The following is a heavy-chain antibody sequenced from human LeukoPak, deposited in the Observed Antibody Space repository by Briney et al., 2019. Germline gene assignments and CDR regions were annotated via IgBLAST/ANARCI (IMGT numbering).Heavy chain of an antibody. J-gene: IGHJ4*02. CDR2: IWYDGSNK. CDR3: VRELPPVVQYYFDH. D-gene: IGHD2-21*01. CDR1: GFTFSSYG. V-gene: IGHV3-33*01. Sequence: PGRSLRLSCAASGFTFSSYGMHWVRQAPGKGLEWVAVIWYDGSNKYYADSVKGRFTISRDNSKNTLYLQMNSLRAEDTAVYYCVRELPPVVQYYFDHWGPGTLVTVSS.